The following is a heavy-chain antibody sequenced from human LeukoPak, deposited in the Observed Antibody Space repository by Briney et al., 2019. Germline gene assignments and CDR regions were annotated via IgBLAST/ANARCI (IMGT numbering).Heavy chain of an antibody. CDR2: ISPSGGST. D-gene: IGHD2-2*01. Sequence: GGSLRLSCAAPGFTFSSSAMSWVRQVPGKGLEWVSGISPSGGSTSYADSVRGRFTISRDNSKNTLYLQMNSLRAEDTAVYYCARDPADHIVVVPAAFYYYGMDVWGQGTTVTVSS. V-gene: IGHV3-23*01. J-gene: IGHJ6*02. CDR3: ARDPADHIVVVPAAFYYYGMDV. CDR1: GFTFSSSA.